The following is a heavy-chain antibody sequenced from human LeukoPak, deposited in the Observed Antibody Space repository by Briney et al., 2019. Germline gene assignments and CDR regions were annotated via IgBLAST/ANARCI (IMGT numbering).Heavy chain of an antibody. CDR2: ISYDGSNK. CDR1: GFTFSSYA. CDR3: ARANIVLMVYASTLDY. Sequence: GRSLRLSCAASGFTFSSYAMHWVRQAPGKGLEWAAVISYDGSNKYYADSVKGRFTISGDNSKNTLYLQMNSLRAEDTAVYYCARANIVLMVYASTLDYWGQGTLVTVSS. J-gene: IGHJ4*02. V-gene: IGHV3-30-3*01. D-gene: IGHD2-8*01.